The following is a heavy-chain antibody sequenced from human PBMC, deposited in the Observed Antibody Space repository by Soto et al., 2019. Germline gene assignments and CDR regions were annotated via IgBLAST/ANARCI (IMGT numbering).Heavy chain of an antibody. CDR2: ISYDGSNK. CDR3: AREEGDSSSWYFDH. D-gene: IGHD6-13*01. CDR1: GFTFSSYA. J-gene: IGHJ4*02. Sequence: QVQLVESGGGVVQPGRSLRLSCAASGFTFSSYAMHWVRQAPGKGLEWVAVISYDGSNKYYADSVKGRFTISRDNSKNTLYLQMNSLRAEDTAVYYCAREEGDSSSWYFDHWGQETLVTVSS. V-gene: IGHV3-30-3*01.